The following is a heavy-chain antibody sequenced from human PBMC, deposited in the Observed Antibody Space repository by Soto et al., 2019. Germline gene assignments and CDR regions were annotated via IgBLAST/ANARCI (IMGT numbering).Heavy chain of an antibody. V-gene: IGHV1-69*02. J-gene: IGHJ6*02. Sequence: QVQLVQSGAEVRKPGSSVKVSCTTSGGTFSSYTVNWLRQAPGQGLEWMGRIIPVLGVTNYAQKFRGRVTITAGKSTNTAYMELSSLRSEDTAVYYCARRRYCGVDYYHHHYFGMDVWGQGTTVSVSS. CDR1: GGTFSSYT. CDR2: IIPVLGVT. CDR3: ARRRYCGVDYYHHHYFGMDV. D-gene: IGHD2-21*02.